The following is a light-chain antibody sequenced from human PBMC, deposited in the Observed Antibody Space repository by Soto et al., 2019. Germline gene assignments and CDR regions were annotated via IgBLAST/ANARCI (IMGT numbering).Light chain of an antibody. CDR2: GAS. CDR3: HQYNNWPGT. V-gene: IGKV3-15*01. J-gene: IGKJ1*01. CDR1: QSVSSN. Sequence: EIVMTQSPATLSVSPGERATLSCRASQSVSSNLAWYQQKPGQAPRLLIYGASTRATGIPARFSGSGSGTEFTLTISSLQSEDFEVYYCHQYNNWPGTFGQGTKVDIK.